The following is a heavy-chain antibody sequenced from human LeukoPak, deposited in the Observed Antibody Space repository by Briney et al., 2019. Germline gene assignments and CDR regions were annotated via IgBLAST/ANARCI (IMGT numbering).Heavy chain of an antibody. D-gene: IGHD6-19*01. CDR1: GFTFSSYA. CDR2: ISGSGGST. CDR3: AKELAVAAAFDY. J-gene: IGHJ4*02. Sequence: QSGGSLRLPCAASGFTFSSYAMSWVRQAPGKGLEWVSAISGSGGSTYYADSVKGRFTISRDNSKNTLYLQMNSLSAEDTAVYYCAKELAVAAAFDYWGQGTLVTVSS. V-gene: IGHV3-23*01.